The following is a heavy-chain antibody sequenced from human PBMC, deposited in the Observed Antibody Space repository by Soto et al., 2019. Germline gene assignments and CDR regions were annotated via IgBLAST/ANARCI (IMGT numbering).Heavy chain of an antibody. V-gene: IGHV4-4*07. CDR2: SCPSGST. CDR1: GGSFSIYY. CDR3: GTGSSEVVPGATDT. Sequence: PSETLSLTCTVSGGSFSIYYCNWVRESAGKGLEWIGRSCPSGSTTYNPSLKSRLSMSVDTSKNEFSVRRTSMTAADTAVNYYGTGSSEVVPGATDTWGPGNLV. J-gene: IGHJ5*02. D-gene: IGHD2-2*01.